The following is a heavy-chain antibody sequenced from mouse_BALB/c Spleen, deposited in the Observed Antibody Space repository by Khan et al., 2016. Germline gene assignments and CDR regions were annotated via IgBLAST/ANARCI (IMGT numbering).Heavy chain of an antibody. CDR2: ISYSGST. CDR3: AIWSVNRNAVDY. Sequence: EVQLQESGPSLVKPSQTLSLTCSVTGDSITSGYWNWIREFPGNKLEYMGYISYSGSTYYNPSLKSRISITRDTSKNQYYLQLNSVTTEDTATYXCAIWSVNRNAVDYWGQVTSVTVSS. V-gene: IGHV3-8*02. J-gene: IGHJ4*01. CDR1: GDSITSGY.